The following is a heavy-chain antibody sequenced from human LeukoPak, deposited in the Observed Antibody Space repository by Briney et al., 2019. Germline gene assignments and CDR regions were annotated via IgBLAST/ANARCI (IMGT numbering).Heavy chain of an antibody. V-gene: IGHV3-23*01. CDR2: ISGSGGST. CDR1: GFTFSSYA. CDR3: ARAVYSSSHAWFDP. J-gene: IGHJ5*02. Sequence: QTGGSLRLSCAASGFTFSSYAMSWVRQAPGKGLEWVSAISGSGGSTYYADSVKGRFTISRDNAKNSLYLQMNSLRAEDTAVYYCARAVYSSSHAWFDPWGQGTLVTVSS. D-gene: IGHD6-6*01.